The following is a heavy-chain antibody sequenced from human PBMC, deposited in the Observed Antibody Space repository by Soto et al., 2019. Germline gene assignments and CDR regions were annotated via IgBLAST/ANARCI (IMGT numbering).Heavy chain of an antibody. D-gene: IGHD3-22*01. J-gene: IGHJ4*02. CDR1: GFTFSNAW. CDR3: AYYYDSSGDPNFDY. V-gene: IGHV3-15*01. CDR2: IKSKTDGGTT. Sequence: GGSLRLSCASSGFTFSNAWMSLVRQAPGKGLEWVGRIKSKTDGGTTDYAAPVKGRFTISRDDSKDTLYLQMNSLKIEDTAVYYCAYYYDSSGDPNFDYWGRGTLVTVSS.